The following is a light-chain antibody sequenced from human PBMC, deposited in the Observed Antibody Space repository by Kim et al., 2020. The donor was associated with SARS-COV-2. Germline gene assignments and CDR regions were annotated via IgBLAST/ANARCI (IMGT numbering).Light chain of an antibody. CDR3: QVWDSRSVV. J-gene: IGLJ2*01. CDR2: YDS. CDR1: NIGSKS. Sequence: SYELTQPPSVSVAPGKTARITCGGNNIGSKSVHWYQQKPGQAPVLVIYYDSDRPSGIPERFSGSNSGNTATLTISRVEAGDEADYYCQVWDSRSVVFGGGTKVTVL. V-gene: IGLV3-21*04.